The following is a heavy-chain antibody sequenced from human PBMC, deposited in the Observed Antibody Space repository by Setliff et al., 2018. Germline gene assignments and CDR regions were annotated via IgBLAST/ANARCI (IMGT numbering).Heavy chain of an antibody. V-gene: IGHV4-38-2*01. CDR2: IHHSGKA. Sequence: PSETLSLTCAVSGFSISSGYYWGWIRQPPGKGLEWIVYIHHSGKAYYNPSLKSRVTVSVDTSKNHVSLKLSSVTAADTAVYYCARAHTWSLPNDNSGYPGWFDPWGQGTLVTVSS. J-gene: IGHJ5*01. D-gene: IGHD3-22*01. CDR1: GFSISSGYY. CDR3: ARAHTWSLPNDNSGYPGWFDP.